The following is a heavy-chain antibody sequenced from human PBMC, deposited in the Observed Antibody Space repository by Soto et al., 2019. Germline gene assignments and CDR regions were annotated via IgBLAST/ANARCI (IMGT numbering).Heavy chain of an antibody. J-gene: IGHJ6*02. Sequence: PGGSLRLSCAAYGFTFSSYSMNWVRQAPGKGLEWVSSISSSSSYIYYADSVKGRFTISRDNAKNSLYLQLNSLTAEDTAVYYCARGSYDFWSGYYYYYGMDVWGQGTTVTVSS. D-gene: IGHD3-3*01. CDR2: ISSSSSYI. CDR1: GFTFSSYS. CDR3: ARGSYDFWSGYYYYYGMDV. V-gene: IGHV3-21*01.